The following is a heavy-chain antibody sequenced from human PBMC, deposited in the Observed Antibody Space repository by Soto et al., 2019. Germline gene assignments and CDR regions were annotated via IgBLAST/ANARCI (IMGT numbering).Heavy chain of an antibody. Sequence: SETLSLTCTVSGGSIDSSTYYWGWFRQPPGKGLEWIGSIFYNGNTFYNPSLKSRITISVDTSKNQFSLKLSSVTAADTAVYYCARHSTGYYYSWFDPWGQGTLVT. V-gene: IGHV4-39*01. D-gene: IGHD3-22*01. CDR1: GGSIDSSTYY. CDR3: ARHSTGYYYSWFDP. J-gene: IGHJ5*02. CDR2: IFYNGNT.